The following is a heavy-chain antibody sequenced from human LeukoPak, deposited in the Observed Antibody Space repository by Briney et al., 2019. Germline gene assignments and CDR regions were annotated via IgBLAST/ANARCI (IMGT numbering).Heavy chain of an antibody. CDR2: ISPSGST. CDR1: AGSFSSYY. Sequence: SETLCLTCTVSAGSFSSYYWSWIRQPAGKGLEWIGRISPSGSTNYNPSLKSRVTISVDTSKNQFSLKLSSVTAADTAVYYCAREYSSSSGRRAFDIWGQGTMVTVSS. D-gene: IGHD6-6*01. J-gene: IGHJ3*02. CDR3: AREYSSSSGRRAFDI. V-gene: IGHV4-4*07.